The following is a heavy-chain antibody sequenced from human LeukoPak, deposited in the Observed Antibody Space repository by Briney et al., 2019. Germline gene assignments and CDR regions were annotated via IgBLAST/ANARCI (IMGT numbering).Heavy chain of an antibody. CDR2: ISYDGSSK. CDR1: GFTFSNYA. CDR3: ARDLAWDAFDI. Sequence: GGSLRLSCAASGFTFSNYAIHWVRQAPGKGLEWVALISYDGSSKYYADSVKGRFTISRDNSMNTLYLQMNSLRPEDTAVYYCARDLAWDAFDIWGQGTMVTVSS. J-gene: IGHJ3*02. V-gene: IGHV3-30-3*01.